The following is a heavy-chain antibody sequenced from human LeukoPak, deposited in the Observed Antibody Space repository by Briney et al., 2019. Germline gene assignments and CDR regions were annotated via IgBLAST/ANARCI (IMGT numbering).Heavy chain of an antibody. V-gene: IGHV4-34*01. CDR1: GGSFSGYY. CDR3: ARGLPMIVVRWGAIDY. J-gene: IGHJ4*02. Sequence: PLETLSLTCAVYGGSFSGYYWSWIRQPPGKGLEWIGEINHSGSTNYNPSLKSRVTISVDTSKNQFSLKLSSVTAADTAVYYCARGLPMIVVRWGAIDYWGQGTLVTVSS. D-gene: IGHD3-22*01. CDR2: INHSGST.